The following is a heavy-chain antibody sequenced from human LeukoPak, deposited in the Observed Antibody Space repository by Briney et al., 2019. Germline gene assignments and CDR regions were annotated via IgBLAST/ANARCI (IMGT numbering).Heavy chain of an antibody. D-gene: IGHD2-2*01. V-gene: IGHV1-2*06. CDR1: GYTFTGYY. Sequence: ASVKVSCKASGYTFTGYYMHWVRQAPGQGLEWMGRINPNSGGTNYAQKFQGRVTMTRDTSISTAYMELSRLRSDDTAVYYCARDMEYQLPQQGSYYYYMDVWGKGTTVTVSS. J-gene: IGHJ6*03. CDR2: INPNSGGT. CDR3: ARDMEYQLPQQGSYYYYMDV.